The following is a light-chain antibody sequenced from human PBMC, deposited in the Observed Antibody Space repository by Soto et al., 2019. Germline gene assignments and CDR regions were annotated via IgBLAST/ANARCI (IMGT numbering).Light chain of an antibody. V-gene: IGLV2-14*01. CDR3: SSCTTSYFYV. CDR1: GRDIGAYNY. CDR2: EVG. Sequence: SVLTQPASVSGSPGQSITISCTGSGRDIGAYNYVSWYQQHPGKAPKLIIYEVGNRPSGVSNRFSASKSAFTASLTISGLQAEDEADYYCSSCTTSYFYVFGPGTKVTVL. J-gene: IGLJ1*01.